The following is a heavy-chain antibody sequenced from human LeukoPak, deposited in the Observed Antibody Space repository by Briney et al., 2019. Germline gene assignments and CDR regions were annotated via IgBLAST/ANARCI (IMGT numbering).Heavy chain of an antibody. J-gene: IGHJ4*02. CDR2: ISYDGSNK. D-gene: IGHD5-12*01. CDR1: GFTFSRFN. V-gene: IGHV3-30*18. CDR3: AKMVSGYEPDY. Sequence: GGSQRLSCVASGFTFSRFNMHWVRQAPGKGLEWVAVISYDGSNKYYADSVKGRFTISRDNSKNTLYLQMNSLRAEDTAVYYCAKMVSGYEPDYWGQGTLVTVSS.